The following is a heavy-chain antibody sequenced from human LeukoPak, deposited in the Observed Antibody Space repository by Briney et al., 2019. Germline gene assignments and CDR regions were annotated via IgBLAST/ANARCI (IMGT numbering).Heavy chain of an antibody. Sequence: ASVKVSCKASGYTFTGYYMHWVRQAPGQGLEWMGWINPNSGGTNYAQKFQGRVTMTRDTSISTAYMELSRLRSDDTAVYYCARFQGGKGGYYFDYWGQGTLVTVSS. J-gene: IGHJ4*02. CDR2: INPNSGGT. V-gene: IGHV1-2*02. D-gene: IGHD4-23*01. CDR1: GYTFTGYY. CDR3: ARFQGGKGGYYFDY.